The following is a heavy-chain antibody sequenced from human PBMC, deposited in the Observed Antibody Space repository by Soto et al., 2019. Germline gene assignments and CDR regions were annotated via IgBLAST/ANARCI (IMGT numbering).Heavy chain of an antibody. CDR2: IIGSGGNT. CDR3: AKYTTQYYYYQYMDV. Sequence: EVQLLESGGGLVQPGGSLRLSCAASGFTFSSYAMSWVRQAPGKGLEWVSSIIGSGGNTYHADSVRGRFTISRDNSNNMLYLQMHSLRAEDTAVYYCAKYTTQYYYYQYMDVWGKGTTVTVSS. D-gene: IGHD1-1*01. CDR1: GFTFSSYA. J-gene: IGHJ6*03. V-gene: IGHV3-23*01.